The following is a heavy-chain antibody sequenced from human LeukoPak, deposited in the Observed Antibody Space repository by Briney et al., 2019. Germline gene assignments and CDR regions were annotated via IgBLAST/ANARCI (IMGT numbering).Heavy chain of an antibody. CDR2: ISGSGSNT. D-gene: IGHD2-8*02. CDR1: GFTFYTYG. Sequence: AGGSLRLSCAASGFTFYTYGMNWIRQARGKGVEWVSTISGSGSNTYYADSVKGRFTIFRDNSRNILYLQMNSLRAEDTAVYYCAKAITALVLTTWDSWGQGTLVTVSP. V-gene: IGHV3-23*01. J-gene: IGHJ4*02. CDR3: AKAITALVLTTWDS.